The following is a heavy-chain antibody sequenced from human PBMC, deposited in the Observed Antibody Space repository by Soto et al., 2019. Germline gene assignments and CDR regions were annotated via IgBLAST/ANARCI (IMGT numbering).Heavy chain of an antibody. CDR2: IKPGTGDT. J-gene: IGHJ4*02. D-gene: IGHD3-22*01. Sequence: ASLKVSCKASGYSFTSHVIHWVRQAPGERLEWMGWIKPGTGDTKYLQKLQGRVTISRDTSANIVYMELSSLRSEDTAVYYCARGYYYDSSGYYLDHWGKGTLVTVSS. V-gene: IGHV1-3*01. CDR1: GYSFTSHV. CDR3: ARGYYYDSSGYYLDH.